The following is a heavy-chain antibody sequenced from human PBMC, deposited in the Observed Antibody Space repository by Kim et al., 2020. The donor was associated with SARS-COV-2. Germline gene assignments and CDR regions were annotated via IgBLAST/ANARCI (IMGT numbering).Heavy chain of an antibody. CDR3: TTVNFLRGGLYYYYGMDV. Sequence: GGSLRLSCAASGFTFSNAWMSWVRQAPGKGLEWVGRIKSKTDGGTTDYAAPVKGRFTISRDDSKNTLYLQMNSLKTEDTAVYYCTTVNFLRGGLYYYYGMDVWGQGTTVTVSS. J-gene: IGHJ6*02. CDR2: IKSKTDGGTT. D-gene: IGHD3-10*01. CDR1: GFTFSNAW. V-gene: IGHV3-15*01.